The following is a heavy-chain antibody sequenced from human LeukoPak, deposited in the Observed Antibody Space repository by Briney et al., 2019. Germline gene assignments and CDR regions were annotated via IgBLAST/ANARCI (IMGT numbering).Heavy chain of an antibody. J-gene: IGHJ4*02. Sequence: GGSLRLSCAVPGFTFNNARMSWVRQAPGKGLEWVGRIKSKTDGGTTDYAAPVKGRFTISRDDSKNTLYLQMNSLKTEDTAVYYCTTCDKVVTPDYWGQGTLVTVSS. V-gene: IGHV3-15*01. CDR3: TTCDKVVTPDY. CDR1: GFTFNNAR. D-gene: IGHD4-23*01. CDR2: IKSKTDGGTT.